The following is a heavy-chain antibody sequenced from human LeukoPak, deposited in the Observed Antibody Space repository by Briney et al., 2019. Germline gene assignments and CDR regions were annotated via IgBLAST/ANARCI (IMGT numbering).Heavy chain of an antibody. CDR1: GGSISSYY. V-gene: IGHV4-59*08. CDR3: ARGPYSYDSSGAFDI. CDR2: IYYSGST. Sequence: SETLSLTCTVSGGSISSYYWSWIRQPPGKGLEWIGYIYYSGSTNYNPSLQSRVTISVATSKNQFSLKLSSVTAADTAVYFCARGPYSYDSSGAFDIWGQGTMVTVSS. J-gene: IGHJ3*02. D-gene: IGHD3-22*01.